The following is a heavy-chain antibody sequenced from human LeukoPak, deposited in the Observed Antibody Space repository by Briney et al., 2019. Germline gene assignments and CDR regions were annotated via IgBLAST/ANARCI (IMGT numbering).Heavy chain of an antibody. Sequence: SQTLSLTCAESGDSISSYYWSWGRHPPGKGLEWIGYIYYSGSTSYNPSLKSRVTISVDTSKNQFSLNLGSVTAADTAVYYCARHGGYGDYFDYWGQGSLVTVSS. D-gene: IGHD4-17*01. J-gene: IGHJ4*02. CDR3: ARHGGYGDYFDY. CDR2: IYYSGST. V-gene: IGHV4-59*08. CDR1: GDSISSYY.